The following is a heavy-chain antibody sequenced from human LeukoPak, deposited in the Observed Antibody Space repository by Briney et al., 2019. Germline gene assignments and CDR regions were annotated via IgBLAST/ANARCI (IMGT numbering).Heavy chain of an antibody. Sequence: GGSLRLSCVASGFTFSSYAMSWVRQAPGKGLEWVSGISGSGGSTYYADSVKGRFTISKDNSKNTLFLQMNSLRAEDTAVYYCAKETYSSGWYPYFDYWGQGTLVTVSS. V-gene: IGHV3-23*01. CDR2: ISGSGGST. J-gene: IGHJ4*02. D-gene: IGHD6-19*01. CDR3: AKETYSSGWYPYFDY. CDR1: GFTFSSYA.